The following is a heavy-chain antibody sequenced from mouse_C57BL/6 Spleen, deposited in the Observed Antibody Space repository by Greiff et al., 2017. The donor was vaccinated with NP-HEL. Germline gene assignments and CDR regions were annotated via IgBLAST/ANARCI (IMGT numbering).Heavy chain of an antibody. CDR2: ISDGGSYT. D-gene: IGHD2-12*01. V-gene: IGHV5-4*03. CDR1: GFTFSSYA. CDR3: ARGETYYKFAY. J-gene: IGHJ3*01. Sequence: DVKLVESGGGLVKPGGSLKLSCAASGFTFSSYAMSWVRQTPEKRLEWVATISDGGSYTYYPDNVKGRFTISRDNAKNNLYLQMSHLKSEDTAMYYCARGETYYKFAYWGQGTLATVSA.